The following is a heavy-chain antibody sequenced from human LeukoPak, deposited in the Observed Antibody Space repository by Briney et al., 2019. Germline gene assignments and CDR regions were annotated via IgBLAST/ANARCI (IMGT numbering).Heavy chain of an antibody. CDR1: GFTFIGSA. CDR3: TTQEGGYYDILTGPRYYYYYMDV. D-gene: IGHD3-9*01. J-gene: IGHJ6*03. V-gene: IGHV3-73*01. Sequence: GGSLRLSCAASGFTFIGSAMHWVRQASGKGLEWVGRIRSKANSYATAYAASVKGRFTISRDDSKNTAHLQMNSLKTEDTAVYYCTTQEGGYYDILTGPRYYYYYMDVWGKGTTVTVSS. CDR2: IRSKANSYAT.